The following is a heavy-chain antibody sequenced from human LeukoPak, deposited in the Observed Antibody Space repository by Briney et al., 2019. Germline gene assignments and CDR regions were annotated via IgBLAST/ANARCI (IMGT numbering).Heavy chain of an antibody. V-gene: IGHV3-7*01. J-gene: IGHJ4*02. CDR3: ARDLGGTDQPYYFDY. CDR2: IKQDGSER. CDR1: GSTFSSYW. Sequence: PGGSLRLSCAASGSTFSSYWMSWVRQAPGKGLEWVANIKQDGSERQYVDSVKGRFTISRDNTKNLMYLQMNSLRAEDTAVYYCARDLGGTDQPYYFDYWGQGTLVTVSS. D-gene: IGHD1-1*01.